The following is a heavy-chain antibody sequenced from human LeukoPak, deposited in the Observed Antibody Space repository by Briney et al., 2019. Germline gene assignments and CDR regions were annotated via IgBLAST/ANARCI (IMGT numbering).Heavy chain of an antibody. CDR2: IIPIFGTA. CDR1: GGTFSSYA. J-gene: IGHJ3*02. Sequence: GASVKVSCKASGGTFSSYAISWVRQAPGQGLEWMGGIIPIFGTANYAQKFQGRVTITTDESTSTAYMELSSLRSEDTAVYYCASRAPRYYYDSSGNWAFDIWGQGTMVTVSS. D-gene: IGHD3-22*01. CDR3: ASRAPRYYYDSSGNWAFDI. V-gene: IGHV1-69*05.